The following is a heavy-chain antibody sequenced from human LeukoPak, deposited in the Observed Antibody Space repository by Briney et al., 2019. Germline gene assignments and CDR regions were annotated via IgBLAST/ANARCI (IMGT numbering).Heavy chain of an antibody. D-gene: IGHD2-15*01. V-gene: IGHV1-2*02. CDR1: GYTFTGYY. J-gene: IGHJ5*02. Sequence: ASVKVSCKASGYTFTGYYMHWVRQAPGQGLEWMEWINPNSGGTNYAQKFQGRVTMTRDTSISTAYMELSRLRSDDTAVYYCARDRAARRVNWFDPWGQGTLVTVSS. CDR2: INPNSGGT. CDR3: ARDRAARRVNWFDP.